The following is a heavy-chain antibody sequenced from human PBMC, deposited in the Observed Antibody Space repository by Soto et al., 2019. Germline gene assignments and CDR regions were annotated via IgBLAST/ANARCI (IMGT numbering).Heavy chain of an antibody. J-gene: IGHJ6*02. Sequence: GGSLRLSCAASGFTFSSYGMHWVRQAPGKXLEWVAVISYDGSNKYYADSVKGRFTISRDNSKNTLYLQMNSLRAEDTAVYYCAKDQSEDIVVVPAAMDVWGQGTTVTVSS. D-gene: IGHD2-2*01. CDR3: AKDQSEDIVVVPAAMDV. CDR2: ISYDGSNK. V-gene: IGHV3-30*18. CDR1: GFTFSSYG.